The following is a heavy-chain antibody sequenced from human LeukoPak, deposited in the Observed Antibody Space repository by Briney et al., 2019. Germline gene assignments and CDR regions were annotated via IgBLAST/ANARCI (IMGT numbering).Heavy chain of an antibody. D-gene: IGHD5-12*01. Sequence: TLSLTCTVSGGSISSYYWSWIRQPPGKGLEWIGYIYYSGSTNYNPSLKSRVTIRVDTSKNQFSLKLSSVTAADTAVYYCARVGGYVGPIDYWGQGTLVTVSS. CDR3: ARVGGYVGPIDY. J-gene: IGHJ4*02. V-gene: IGHV4-59*01. CDR1: GGSISSYY. CDR2: IYYSGST.